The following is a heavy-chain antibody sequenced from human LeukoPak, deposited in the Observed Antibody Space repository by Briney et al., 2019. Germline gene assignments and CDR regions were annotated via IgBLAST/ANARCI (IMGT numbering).Heavy chain of an antibody. V-gene: IGHV3-30*02. CDR3: AKVPSMAGKWELPYYFDY. D-gene: IGHD1-26*01. CDR2: IRYDGSNK. Sequence: GGSLRLSCAASGFTFSSYGMHWVRQAPGKGLKWVAFIRYDGSNKYYADSVKGRFTISRDNSKNTLYLQMNSLRAEDTAVYYCAKVPSMAGKWELPYYFDYRGQGTLVTVSS. J-gene: IGHJ4*02. CDR1: GFTFSSYG.